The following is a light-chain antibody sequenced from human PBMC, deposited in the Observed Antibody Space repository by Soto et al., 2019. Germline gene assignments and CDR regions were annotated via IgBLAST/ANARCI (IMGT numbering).Light chain of an antibody. CDR2: GAS. J-gene: IGKJ2*01. CDR3: QHYGSSPYT. CDR1: QSVSSNY. V-gene: IGKV3-20*01. Sequence: EIVLTQSPGTLSLSPGERATISCRASQSVSSNYLAWYQQKPGQAPRLLIYGASSRATGIPDRFSGSGSGTDVTLTISRLAPEDFAVYYCQHYGSSPYTFGQGTKLEIK.